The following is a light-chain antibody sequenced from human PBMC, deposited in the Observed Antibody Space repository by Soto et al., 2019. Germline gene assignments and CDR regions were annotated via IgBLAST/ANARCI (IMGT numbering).Light chain of an antibody. J-gene: IGLJ3*02. CDR2: EGT. CDR3: CSFTTSSTWL. V-gene: IGLV2-23*01. Sequence: QSALTQPASMSGSPGQSITISCTGSSNDFGSRNFVSWYQQRPNKAPKLMIFEGTKRPSGISPRFSGSKSGKTASLTISGLQAEDEADYYCCSFTTSSTWLFGGGTKLTVL. CDR1: SNDFGSRNF.